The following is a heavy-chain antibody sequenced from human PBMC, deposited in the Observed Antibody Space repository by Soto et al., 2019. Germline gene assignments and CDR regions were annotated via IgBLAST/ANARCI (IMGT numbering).Heavy chain of an antibody. V-gene: IGHV1-69*13. CDR3: ARDSSRYYDILTGYRCGMDV. Sequence: SVKVSCKASGGTFSSYAISWVRQAPGQGLEWMGGIIPIFGTANYAQKFQGRVTITADESTSTAYMELSSLRSEDTAVYYCARDSSRYYDILTGYRCGMDVWGQGTRVTVSS. CDR1: GGTFSSYA. CDR2: IIPIFGTA. J-gene: IGHJ6*02. D-gene: IGHD3-9*01.